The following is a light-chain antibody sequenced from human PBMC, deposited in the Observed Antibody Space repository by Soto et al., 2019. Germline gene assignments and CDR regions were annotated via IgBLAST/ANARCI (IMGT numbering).Light chain of an antibody. CDR2: GAS. Sequence: EIVMTQSPATLSVSPGERATLSCRASQSVSSNLAWYQQKPGQAPRLLIYGASTRATGIPARFSGSGSGTEFTLTISSLQSEDFAVYYCQQYGTSPWTFGQGTKVDNK. CDR3: QQYGTSPWT. CDR1: QSVSSN. J-gene: IGKJ1*01. V-gene: IGKV3-15*01.